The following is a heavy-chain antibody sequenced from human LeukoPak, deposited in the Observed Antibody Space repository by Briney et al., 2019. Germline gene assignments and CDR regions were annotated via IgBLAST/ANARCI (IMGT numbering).Heavy chain of an antibody. V-gene: IGHV5-51*01. CDR2: IYPGDSDT. Sequence: GESLKISCKGSGYSFTSYWIGWERQMPGKGLEWMGLIYPGDSDTTYSPAFQGQVTISADKSISTAYLQWSSLKASDTAMYYCARHALGPLPRYYYGMDVWGQGTTVTVSS. D-gene: IGHD2-15*01. J-gene: IGHJ6*02. CDR3: ARHALGPLPRYYYGMDV. CDR1: GYSFTSYW.